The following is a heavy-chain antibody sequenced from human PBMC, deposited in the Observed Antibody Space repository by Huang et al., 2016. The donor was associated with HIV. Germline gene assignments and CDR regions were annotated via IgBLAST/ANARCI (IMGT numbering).Heavy chain of an antibody. Sequence: QVQLQQWGAGLLKPSETLSLTCAVYGGSFSRYYWNWIRQSPGKGLGWIRQINHVGNTNYNPSLESRVSMSVDTSKNQFSLKLNSVTGADTAMYYCAREVMISFGGPFDPWGQGTLVTVSS. J-gene: IGHJ5*02. CDR2: INHVGNT. CDR1: GGSFSRYY. V-gene: IGHV4-34*01. CDR3: AREVMISFGGPFDP. D-gene: IGHD3-16*01.